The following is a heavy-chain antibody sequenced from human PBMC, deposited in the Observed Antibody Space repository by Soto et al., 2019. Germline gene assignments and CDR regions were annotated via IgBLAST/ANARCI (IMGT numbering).Heavy chain of an antibody. CDR2: IIPIFGTA. J-gene: IGHJ4*02. CDR3: ARRRRTDMDDIVLMHDFDF. CDR1: GGTLSSYA. Sequence: SVKVSCKASGGTLSSYAMSWVRQAPGQGLEWMGGIIPIFGTANYAQKFQGRVTITADESTSTAYMELSSLRSEDTAVYYCARRRRTDMDDIVLMHDFDFWGQGTLVTVSS. D-gene: IGHD2-8*01. V-gene: IGHV1-69*13.